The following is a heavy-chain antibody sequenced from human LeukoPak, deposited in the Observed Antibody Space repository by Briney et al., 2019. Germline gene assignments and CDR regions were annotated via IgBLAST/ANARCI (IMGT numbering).Heavy chain of an antibody. D-gene: IGHD4-23*01. Sequence: GGSLRLSCAASGFTFSSYSMNWVRQAPGKGLEWVSSISSSSSYIYYADSVKGRFTISRDNAKNSLYLQMNSLRAEDTAVYYCARGPRYGGNSNFDYWGQGTLVTASS. J-gene: IGHJ4*02. V-gene: IGHV3-21*01. CDR2: ISSSSSYI. CDR3: ARGPRYGGNSNFDY. CDR1: GFTFSSYS.